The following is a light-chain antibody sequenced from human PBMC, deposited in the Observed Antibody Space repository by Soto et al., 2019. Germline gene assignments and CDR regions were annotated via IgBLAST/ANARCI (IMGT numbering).Light chain of an antibody. CDR2: KVS. Sequence: DVVMTQSPLSLPVTLGQPASISCRSSQSLVYSDGNTYLNWFQQRPGQSPRRLIYKVSNRDSGVPDRFSGSGSGPEFTLTINSLQSEDFAIYYCQPYNNWPLTFGGGTKVDIK. V-gene: IGKV2-30*01. CDR3: QPYNNWPLT. CDR1: QSLVYSDGNTY. J-gene: IGKJ4*01.